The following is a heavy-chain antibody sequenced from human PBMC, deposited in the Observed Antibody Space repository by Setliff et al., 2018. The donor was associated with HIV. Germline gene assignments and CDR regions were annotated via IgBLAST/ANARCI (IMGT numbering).Heavy chain of an antibody. CDR2: ISYGGNT. V-gene: IGHV4-39*01. D-gene: IGHD6-19*01. CDR1: GDSINSGPYS. J-gene: IGHJ4*02. Sequence: SETLSLTCTVSGDSINSGPYSWGWIRQPPGKGLESIGSISYGGNTYYNPSLKSRVLISGDTSKNQFALKLSSVTAADTALYYCARQNSGWGVGLYYFDYWGQGTLVTVSS. CDR3: ARQNSGWGVGLYYFDY.